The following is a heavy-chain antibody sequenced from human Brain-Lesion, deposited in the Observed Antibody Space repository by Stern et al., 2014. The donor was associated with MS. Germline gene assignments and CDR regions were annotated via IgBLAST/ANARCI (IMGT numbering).Heavy chain of an antibody. CDR3: ARDQRGITIFGVVTDYYYLGMDV. CDR2: INPNTGGP. D-gene: IGHD3-3*01. V-gene: IGHV1-2*02. Sequence: VKLVQSGAEVKKPGASVKVSCKTSGYIFTGYYINWVRQAPGQGLEWMAWINPNTGGPKYAQKFQGRVTMSRDTYISTAYVELSSLTSDDTAVYYCARDQRGITIFGVVTDYYYLGMDVWGQGTTVTVSS. CDR1: GYIFTGYY. J-gene: IGHJ6*02.